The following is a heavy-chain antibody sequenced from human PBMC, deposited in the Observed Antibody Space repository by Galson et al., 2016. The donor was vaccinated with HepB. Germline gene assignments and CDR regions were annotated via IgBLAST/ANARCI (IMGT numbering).Heavy chain of an antibody. V-gene: IGHV3-9*01. J-gene: IGHJ6*04. CDR1: GLNFDDYA. CDR3: AKDISSNIAPTYSDYHGMDV. Sequence: SLRLSCAAFGLNFDDYAMHWVRQAPGKGLEWVSGVSWNSDEVDYADSVRGRFTISRDNAKKSLYLQMSTLRPEDTALYYCAKDISSNIAPTYSDYHGMDVWGKGTTVTVSS. CDR2: VSWNSDEV. D-gene: IGHD3-9*01.